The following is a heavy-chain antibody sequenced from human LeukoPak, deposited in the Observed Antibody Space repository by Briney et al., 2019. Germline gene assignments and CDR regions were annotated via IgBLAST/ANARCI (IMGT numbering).Heavy chain of an antibody. Sequence: SEALSLICTVSCGSISSSSHYWGWIRQPPGKGLESIGGFYYSGSTYYNPSLKSRVTISVDTSKNQFSLKLSSVTAADTAVYYCARSSIAARPSYWGQGTLVTVSS. D-gene: IGHD6-6*01. CDR1: CGSISSSSHY. V-gene: IGHV4-39*07. CDR3: ARSSIAARPSY. J-gene: IGHJ4*02. CDR2: FYYSGST.